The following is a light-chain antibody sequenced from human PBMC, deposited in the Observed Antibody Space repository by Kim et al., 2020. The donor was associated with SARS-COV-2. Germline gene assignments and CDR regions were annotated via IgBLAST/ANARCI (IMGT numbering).Light chain of an antibody. J-gene: IGKJ2*01. Sequence: SASVGDRVTITCRASQAISNYLAWYQQKPGKVPQLLIYAASASQSGVPSRFSGSGSGTDFTLTITSLQPEDVATYYCQKYNSAPYTFGQGTKLEIK. CDR1: QAISNY. CDR3: QKYNSAPYT. V-gene: IGKV1-27*01. CDR2: AAS.